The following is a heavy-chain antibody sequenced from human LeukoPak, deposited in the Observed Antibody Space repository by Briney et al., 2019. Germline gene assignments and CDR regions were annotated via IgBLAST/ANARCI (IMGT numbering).Heavy chain of an antibody. J-gene: IGHJ3*02. CDR3: ARDRPNSDAFDI. D-gene: IGHD6-6*01. CDR2: IYTSGST. V-gene: IGHV4-4*07. CDR1: GGSISSYY. Sequence: SETLSLTCTVSGGSISSYYWSWIRQPAGKGLEWIGRIYTSGSTNYNPSLKSRVTMSVDTSKNQFSLKMSSVTAADTAVYYCARDRPNSDAFDIWGQGTMVTVSS.